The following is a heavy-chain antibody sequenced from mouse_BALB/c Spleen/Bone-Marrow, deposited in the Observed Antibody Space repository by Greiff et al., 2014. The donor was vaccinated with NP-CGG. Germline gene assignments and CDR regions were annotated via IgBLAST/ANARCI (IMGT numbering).Heavy chain of an antibody. V-gene: IGHV5-17*02. Sequence: DVMLVESGGGLVQPGGSRKLSCAASGFTFSSFGMHWVRQAPEKGLEWVAYICSGSSPIFYADSVKGRFTISRDNPKNTLFLQMTSLRSKDTAMYYCTRGGNWEDFDYWGQGTTLTVSS. CDR2: ICSGSSPI. D-gene: IGHD4-1*01. CDR3: TRGGNWEDFDY. J-gene: IGHJ2*01. CDR1: GFTFSSFG.